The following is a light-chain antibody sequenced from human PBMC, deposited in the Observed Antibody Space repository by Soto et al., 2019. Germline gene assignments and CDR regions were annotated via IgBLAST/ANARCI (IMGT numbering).Light chain of an antibody. Sequence: EIVLTQSPGTMSLSPLERAALSGRASQSVSNTYLAWYQQKPGPGPRLLLYHTSSTATGIPDRFSGSGSGTDVTLTISRLEPEDFAVDYCQRYGSSPLYAFGPGTKLEI. V-gene: IGKV3-20*01. CDR1: QSVSNTY. CDR3: QRYGSSPLYA. CDR2: HTS. J-gene: IGKJ2*01.